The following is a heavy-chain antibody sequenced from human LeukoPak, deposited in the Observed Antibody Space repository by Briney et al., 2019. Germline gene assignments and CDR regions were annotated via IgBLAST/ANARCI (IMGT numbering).Heavy chain of an antibody. D-gene: IGHD1-26*01. CDR1: GFTLSTYA. Sequence: PGGSLRLSCEASGFTLSTYAMSWVRQAPGKSLEWVSRVSSSGGTTYYAVSVKGQFTISRDDSKNTLYLQMNSLRDEDTAVYYCARSIVGVTAALDMWGQGTMVTVSS. J-gene: IGHJ3*02. CDR3: ARSIVGVTAALDM. V-gene: IGHV3-23*01. CDR2: VSSSGGTT.